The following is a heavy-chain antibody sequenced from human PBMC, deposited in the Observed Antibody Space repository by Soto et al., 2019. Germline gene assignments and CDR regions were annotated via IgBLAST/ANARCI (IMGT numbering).Heavy chain of an antibody. CDR1: GYIFTSYW. V-gene: IGHV5-51*01. Sequence: PGESLKISCNGSGYIFTSYWIGWVRQMPGKGLEWMGIIYPGDSDTRYSPSFQGQVTISADKSISTAYLQWSSLKASDTAMYYCARHPAPGKKNYYGMDVWGQGTTVTVSS. CDR2: IYPGDSDT. J-gene: IGHJ6*02. CDR3: ARHPAPGKKNYYGMDV.